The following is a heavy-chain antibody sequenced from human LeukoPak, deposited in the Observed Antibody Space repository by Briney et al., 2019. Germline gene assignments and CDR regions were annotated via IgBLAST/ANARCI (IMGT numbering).Heavy chain of an antibody. CDR3: AKDIRAIAVAGTVY. J-gene: IGHJ4*02. D-gene: IGHD6-19*01. CDR1: GFTFSSYE. CDR2: ISSSGSTI. V-gene: IGHV3-48*03. Sequence: PGGSLRLSCAASGFTFSSYEMNWVRQAPGKGLEWVSYISSSGSTIYYADSVKGRFTISRDNAKNSLYLQMNSLRAEDTALYYCAKDIRAIAVAGTVYWGQGTLVTVSS.